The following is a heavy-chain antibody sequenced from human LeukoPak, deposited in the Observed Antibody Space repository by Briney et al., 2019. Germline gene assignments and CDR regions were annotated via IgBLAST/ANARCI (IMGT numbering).Heavy chain of an antibody. CDR2: ISSSGSTI. CDR3: ARVAWIDGGIYGNGLNFDY. Sequence: GGSPRLSCAASGFTFSDYYMSWIRQAPGKGLEWVSYISSSGSTIYYADSVKGRFTISRDNAKNSLYLQMNSLRAEDTAVYYCARVAWIDGGIYGNGLNFDYWGQGTLVTVSS. J-gene: IGHJ4*02. D-gene: IGHD3-3*02. V-gene: IGHV3-11*01. CDR1: GFTFSDYY.